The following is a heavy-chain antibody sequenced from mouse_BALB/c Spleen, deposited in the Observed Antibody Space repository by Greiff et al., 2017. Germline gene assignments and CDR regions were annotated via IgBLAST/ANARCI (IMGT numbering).Heavy chain of an antibody. CDR3: ARLDSSGS. D-gene: IGHD3-2*01. J-gene: IGHJ3*01. V-gene: IGHV5-6*01. CDR2: ISSGGSYT. Sequence: EVQLVESGGDLVKPGGSLKLSCAASGFTFSSYGMSWVRQTPDKRLEWVATISSGGSYTYYPDSVKGRFTISRDNAKNTLYLQMSSLKSEDTAMYYCARLDSSGSWGQGTLVTVSA. CDR1: GFTFSSYG.